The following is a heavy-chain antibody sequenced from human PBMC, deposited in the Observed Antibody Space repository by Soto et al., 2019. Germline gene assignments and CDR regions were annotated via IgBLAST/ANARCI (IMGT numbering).Heavy chain of an antibody. J-gene: IGHJ4*02. CDR3: AKEKEACSETSCSLSHFDS. CDR2: ITSKSSTI. D-gene: IGHD2-2*01. CDR1: GFTFSSYS. V-gene: IGHV3-48*02. Sequence: PRGSLRLSCGASGFTFSSYSMNWVRQAPGKGLEWVSYITSKSSTIKYADSVQGRFTVSRDNAKNSLYLQLNSLRDDDTAVYFCAKEKEACSETSCSLSHFDSSCQGT.